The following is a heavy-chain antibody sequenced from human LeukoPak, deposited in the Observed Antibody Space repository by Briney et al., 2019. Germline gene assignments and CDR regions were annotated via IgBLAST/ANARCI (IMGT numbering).Heavy chain of an antibody. CDR2: ISSRSFTI. Sequence: PGGSLGLSCAASGFTFSAYSMNWVRQAPGKGLDWVSYISSRSFTIYYADSVKGRFTISRDNAKNSLYLEMNSLRDEDTAVYYCARSVIAVAGYDAFDIWGQGTVVTVSS. J-gene: IGHJ3*02. V-gene: IGHV3-48*02. CDR3: ARSVIAVAGYDAFDI. CDR1: GFTFSAYS. D-gene: IGHD6-19*01.